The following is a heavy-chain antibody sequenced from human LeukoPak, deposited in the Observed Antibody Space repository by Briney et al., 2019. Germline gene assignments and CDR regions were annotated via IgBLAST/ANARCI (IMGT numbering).Heavy chain of an antibody. Sequence: SETLSLTCAVYGGSFSGYYWSWIRQPPGKGLEWIGEINHSGSTNYNPSLKSRVTMSVDTSKNQFSLKLSSVTAADTAVYYCARAHGEYYDTLTGNYYYYYMDVWGKGTTVTISS. CDR3: ARAHGEYYDTLTGNYYYYYMDV. CDR1: GGSFSGYY. V-gene: IGHV4-34*01. D-gene: IGHD3-9*01. J-gene: IGHJ6*03. CDR2: INHSGST.